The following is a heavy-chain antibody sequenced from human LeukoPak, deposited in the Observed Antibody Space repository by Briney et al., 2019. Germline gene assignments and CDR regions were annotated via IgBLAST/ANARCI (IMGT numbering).Heavy chain of an antibody. J-gene: IGHJ3*02. CDR2: ISSSSSTI. Sequence: GGSLRLSCAASGFTFSSYSMNWVRQAPGKGLEWVSHISSSSSTIYYADSVKGRFTISRDNAKNSLYLQMNSLRADDTAVYYCARGEPSYYYDSSAYFYNGAFDIWGQGTMVTVSS. CDR3: ARGEPSYYYDSSAYFYNGAFDI. D-gene: IGHD3-22*01. CDR1: GFTFSSYS. V-gene: IGHV3-48*04.